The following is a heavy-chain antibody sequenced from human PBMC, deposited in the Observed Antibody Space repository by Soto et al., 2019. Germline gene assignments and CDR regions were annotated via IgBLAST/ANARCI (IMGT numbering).Heavy chain of an antibody. D-gene: IGHD2-15*01. Sequence: ASVKVSCKASGYTFTSYYINWVRQATGQGLEWMGWMNPNSGNTGYAQKFQGRVTMTRNTSISTAYMELSSLRSEDTAVYYCARGKGHCSGGSCSFDYWGQGTLVTVSS. CDR3: ARGKGHCSGGSCSFDY. V-gene: IGHV1-8*01. CDR2: MNPNSGNT. J-gene: IGHJ4*02. CDR1: GYTFTSYY.